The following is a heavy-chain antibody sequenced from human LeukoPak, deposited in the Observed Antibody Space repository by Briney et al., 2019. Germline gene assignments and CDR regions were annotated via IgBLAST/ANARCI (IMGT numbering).Heavy chain of an antibody. CDR2: INTNTGHP. V-gene: IGHV7-4-1*02. CDR3: AQKPFYYYGSGSYVGFDP. D-gene: IGHD3-10*01. CDR1: GYTFTRYA. Sequence: ASVKVSCKASGYTFTRYAMLWVRQAPGQGLEWMGWINTNTGHPTYAQGFTGRFVFYLDTSVRTVYLEVSSLKAEDTAVYYCAQKPFYYYGSGSYVGFDPWGQGTLVTVSS. J-gene: IGHJ5*02.